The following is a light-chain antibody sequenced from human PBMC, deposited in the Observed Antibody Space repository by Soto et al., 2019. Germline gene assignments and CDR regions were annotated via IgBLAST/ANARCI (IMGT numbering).Light chain of an antibody. CDR3: QQYHNWPIT. V-gene: IGKV3-15*01. CDR2: GAS. Sequence: EIVMTQSPATLSVSPGERASLPCRASQSVSSNLAWYQQKPGQAPRLLIYGASTRATGIPARFSGSGSGTEFTLTISSLQSKDFAVYYCQQYHNWPITFGQGTRLEIK. CDR1: QSVSSN. J-gene: IGKJ5*01.